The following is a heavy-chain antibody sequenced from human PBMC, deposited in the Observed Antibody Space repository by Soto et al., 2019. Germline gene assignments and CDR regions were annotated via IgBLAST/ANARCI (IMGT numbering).Heavy chain of an antibody. D-gene: IGHD3-9*01. CDR3: ARDKHVYDLFGADDAFEI. Sequence: EVQLVESGGGLVQPGGSLRLSCAASGFTFRSYWMSWVRQAPGKGLEWVASIKQDGSDKYYVESVKGRFTISRDNAENSVDLLMNTLRAEDTAVYYCARDKHVYDLFGADDAFEIWGQGTMVTVSS. CDR2: IKQDGSDK. J-gene: IGHJ3*02. CDR1: GFTFRSYW. V-gene: IGHV3-7*05.